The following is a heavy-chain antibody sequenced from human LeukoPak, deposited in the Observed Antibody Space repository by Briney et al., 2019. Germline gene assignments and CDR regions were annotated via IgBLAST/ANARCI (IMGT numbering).Heavy chain of an antibody. CDR1: GNTFTSYD. CDR2: IIPILGIA. J-gene: IGHJ6*02. V-gene: IGHV1-69*04. CDR3: ARPQSSVVTGYYYGMDV. D-gene: IGHD4-23*01. Sequence: EASVKVSCKASGNTFTSYDINWVRQAPGQGLEWMGRIIPILGIANYAQKFQGRVTITADKSTSTAYMELSSLRSEDTAVYYCARPQSSVVTGYYYGMDVWGQGTTVTVSS.